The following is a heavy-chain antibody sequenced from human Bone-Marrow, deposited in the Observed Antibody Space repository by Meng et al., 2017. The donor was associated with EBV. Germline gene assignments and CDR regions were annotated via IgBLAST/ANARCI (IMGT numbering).Heavy chain of an antibody. J-gene: IGHJ4*02. CDR3: AKSSSSTPGVVDS. Sequence: QVQPQESGPGLVKPSGALSLTCTASGASVSGGTFHWSWIRQPPGKELEWIGYIYDGGTTIYNPSLKSRVTIFLDTSRNQFSLGLRSVTTADTAVYYCAKSSSSTPGVVDSWGQGTLVTVFS. CDR2: IYDGGTT. D-gene: IGHD6-6*01. V-gene: IGHV4-61*01. CDR1: GASVSGGTFH.